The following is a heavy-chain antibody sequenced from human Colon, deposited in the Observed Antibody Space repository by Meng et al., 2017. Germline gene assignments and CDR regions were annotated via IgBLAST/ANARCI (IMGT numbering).Heavy chain of an antibody. CDR2: AST. CDR3: ARQLRQWLVNDF. V-gene: IGHV4-61*08. CDR1: GGSVSSAGYQ. D-gene: IGHD3-22*01. Sequence: QVQLQESGPGLVRPSGTLSLICSVSGGSVSSAGYQWSWIRQPPGKGLEWIGYASTNYNPSLKSRVTISVDTSKNQFSLRLTSVTAADTAVYYCARQLRQWLVNDFWGQGVLVTVSS. J-gene: IGHJ4*02.